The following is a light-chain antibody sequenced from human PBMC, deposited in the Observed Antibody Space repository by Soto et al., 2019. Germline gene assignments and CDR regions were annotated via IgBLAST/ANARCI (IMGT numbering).Light chain of an antibody. CDR2: DAV. V-gene: IGKV3-20*01. CDR1: QTVTSSY. Sequence: VLTQSPGSLSLSPGERATVPCRASQTVTSSYLAWYQQRPGRAPQLLIYDAVKRATGISERFIGSESGRDYTLTISRLDPEDSAVYYCQQYGDSITFGGGTKVDIK. CDR3: QQYGDSIT. J-gene: IGKJ4*01.